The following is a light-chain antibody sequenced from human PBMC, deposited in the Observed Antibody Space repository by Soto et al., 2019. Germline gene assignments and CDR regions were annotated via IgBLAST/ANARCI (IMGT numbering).Light chain of an antibody. CDR2: GVS. J-gene: IGKJ1*01. CDR3: QQYGGSPRT. CDR1: QRVSSS. Sequence: EIVLTQSPGTLSLSPGERATLSCRASQRVSSSLAWYQQKGGQAPRLLIHGVSSRATGIPDRFSGSGSGTDFTLTISRLEAEDFAVYYCQQYGGSPRTFGQGTKVEVK. V-gene: IGKV3-20*01.